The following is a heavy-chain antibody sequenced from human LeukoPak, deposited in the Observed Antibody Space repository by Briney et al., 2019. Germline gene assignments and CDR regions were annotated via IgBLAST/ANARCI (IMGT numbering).Heavy chain of an antibody. CDR1: GFTVSSNY. J-gene: IGHJ4*02. D-gene: IGHD3-22*01. V-gene: IGHV3-53*01. Sequence: GGSLRLSCAASGFTVSSNYMSWVRQAPRKGLEWVSVIYSGGSTYYADSVKGRFTISRDNSKNTLYLQMNSLRAEDTAVYYCARDSPYYYDSSGYYQGSWGQGTLVTVSS. CDR2: IYSGGST. CDR3: ARDSPYYYDSSGYYQGS.